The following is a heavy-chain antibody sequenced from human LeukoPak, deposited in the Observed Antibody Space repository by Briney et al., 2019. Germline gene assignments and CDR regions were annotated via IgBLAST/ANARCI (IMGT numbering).Heavy chain of an antibody. CDR3: AKAHYGSGSSPLDY. V-gene: IGHV3-21*01. CDR2: ISSSSSYI. D-gene: IGHD3-10*01. J-gene: IGHJ4*02. Sequence: GSLRLSCAASGFTFSSYSMNWVRQAPGKGLEWVSSISSSSSYIYYADSVKGRFTISRDNSKNTLYLQMNSLRAEDTAVYYCAKAHYGSGSSPLDYWGQGTLVTVSS. CDR1: GFTFSSYS.